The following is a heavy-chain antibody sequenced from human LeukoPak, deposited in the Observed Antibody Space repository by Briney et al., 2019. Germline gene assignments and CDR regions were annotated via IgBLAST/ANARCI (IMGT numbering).Heavy chain of an antibody. CDR1: GYTFTSYG. CDR3: ARDRRSVAAAGIIFDP. Sequence: ASVKVSCKASGYTFTSYGISWVRQAPGQGLEWMGWISAYNGNTNYAQKLQDRVTMTTDTSTSTAYMELRSLRSDDTAVYYCARDRRSVAAAGIIFDPWGQGTLVTASS. V-gene: IGHV1-18*01. CDR2: ISAYNGNT. J-gene: IGHJ5*02. D-gene: IGHD6-13*01.